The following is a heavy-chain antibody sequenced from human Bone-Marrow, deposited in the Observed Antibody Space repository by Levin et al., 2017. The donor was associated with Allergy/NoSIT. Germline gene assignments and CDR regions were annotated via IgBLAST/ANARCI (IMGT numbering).Heavy chain of an antibody. CDR2: IWYDGSNK. D-gene: IGHD1-26*01. CDR1: GFTFSSYG. V-gene: IGHV3-33*01. Sequence: QAGGSLRLSCAASGFTFSSYGMHWVRQAPGKGLEWVAVIWYDGSNKYYADSVKGRFTISRDNSKNTLYLQMNSLRAEDTAVYYCARARISQWELSRWGQGTLVTVSS. J-gene: IGHJ4*02. CDR3: ARARISQWELSR.